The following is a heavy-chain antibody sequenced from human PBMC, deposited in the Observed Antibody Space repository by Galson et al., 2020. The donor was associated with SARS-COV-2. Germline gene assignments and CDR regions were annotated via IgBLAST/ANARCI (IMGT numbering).Heavy chain of an antibody. CDR1: GYTFTDYY. V-gene: IGHV1-2*02. Sequence: ASVKVSCKASGYTFTDYYINWVRQAPGQGLEWMGWIKPDSGGKDYAQKFQGRVTMTRYTSISTAYMEVSSLTSDDTAVYYCTTSGRSSSFGYWGQGTLVTVSS. J-gene: IGHJ4*02. D-gene: IGHD6-6*01. CDR3: TTSGRSSSFGY. CDR2: IKPDSGGK.